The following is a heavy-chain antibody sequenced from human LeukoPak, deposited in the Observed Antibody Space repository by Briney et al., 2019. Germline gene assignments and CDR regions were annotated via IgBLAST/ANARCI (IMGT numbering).Heavy chain of an antibody. CDR3: ARELGIAAAVVGMDV. CDR2: ISYDGSNK. D-gene: IGHD6-13*01. CDR1: GFTFSSYA. J-gene: IGHJ6*02. Sequence: RRSLRLSCAASGFTFSSYAMHWVRQAPGKGLEWVAVISYDGSNKYYADSVKGRFTISRDNSKNTLYLQMNSLRAEDTAVYYCARELGIAAAVVGMDVWGQGTTVTVSS. V-gene: IGHV3-30*04.